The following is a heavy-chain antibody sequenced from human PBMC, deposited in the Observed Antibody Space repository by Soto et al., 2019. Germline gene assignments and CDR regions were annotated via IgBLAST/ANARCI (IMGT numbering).Heavy chain of an antibody. CDR3: PNAQLDFGVVISYYFDY. V-gene: IGHV3-23*01. J-gene: IGHJ4*02. CDR2: ISGSGVST. D-gene: IGHD3-3*01. Sequence: GGSLRLSCAASGFTFSSYAMSWVRQAPGKGLEWVSAISGSGVSTYYADSFKGRFTISRDNSKNTLYLKTNSLTAEDTAVYYCPNAQLDFGVVISYYFDYWRQGPLVTVSS. CDR1: GFTFSSYA.